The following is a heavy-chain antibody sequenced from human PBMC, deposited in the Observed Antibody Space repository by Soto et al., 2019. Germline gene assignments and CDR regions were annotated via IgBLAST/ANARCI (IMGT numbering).Heavy chain of an antibody. CDR1: GYTFTNYG. V-gene: IGHV1-18*01. CDR3: ARDRGSYALDY. CDR2: ISANNGNT. J-gene: IGHJ4*02. D-gene: IGHD1-26*01. Sequence: QVQLVQSGAEVKKPGASVKVSCKASGYTFTNYGISWVRQAPGQGLEWMGWISANNGNTNYEQKLQGRVTMTTDTYPSTAYRELRSLRSDDTAVYYCARDRGSYALDYWGQGTLVTVSS.